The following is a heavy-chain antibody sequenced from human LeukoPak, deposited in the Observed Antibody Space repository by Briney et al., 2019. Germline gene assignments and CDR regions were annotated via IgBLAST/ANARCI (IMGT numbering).Heavy chain of an antibody. CDR2: ISYDGSNK. Sequence: PGGSLRLSCAASGFTFRNFAMHWVRQAPGKGLEWMSVISYDGSNKYFAESVKGRFTISRDNSKNTLYLQMNSLRAEDTAVYYCAKPYYYDSSGLVDYWGQGTLVTVSS. J-gene: IGHJ4*02. CDR3: AKPYYYDSSGLVDY. D-gene: IGHD3-22*01. CDR1: GFTFRNFA. V-gene: IGHV3-30*04.